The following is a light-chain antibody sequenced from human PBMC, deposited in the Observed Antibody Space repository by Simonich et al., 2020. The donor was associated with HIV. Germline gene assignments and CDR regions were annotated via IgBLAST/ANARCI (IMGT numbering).Light chain of an antibody. V-gene: IGLV4-69*01. CDR1: SGHSSYA. J-gene: IGLJ2*01. CDR3: QTWGTGIRV. CDR2: LNSDGSH. Sequence: QLVLTQSPSASASLGASVKLTCTLSSGHSSYAIAWHQLQPAKGPRYLMKLNSDGSHSKGDGSPDRFSGSSSGAERYLTISSLQSEDEADYYCQTWGTGIRVFGGGTKLTVL.